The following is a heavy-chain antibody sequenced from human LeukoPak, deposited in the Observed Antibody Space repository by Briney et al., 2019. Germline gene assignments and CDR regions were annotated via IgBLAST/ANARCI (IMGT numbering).Heavy chain of an antibody. CDR2: ISYDGSNK. Sequence: GGSLRLSCAASGFTFSSYGMHWVRQAPGKGLEWVAVISYDGSNKYYADSVKGRFTISRDNSKNTLYLQMNSLSGEDTAVYYCAKRIGSSLHDAIHMWGQGTMVTVSS. CDR3: AKRIGSSLHDAIHM. D-gene: IGHD6-13*01. V-gene: IGHV3-30*18. J-gene: IGHJ3*02. CDR1: GFTFSSYG.